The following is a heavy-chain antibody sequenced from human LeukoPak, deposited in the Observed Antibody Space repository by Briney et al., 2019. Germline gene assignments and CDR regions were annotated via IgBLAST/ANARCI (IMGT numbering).Heavy chain of an antibody. CDR2: INPSGGST. V-gene: IGHV1-46*01. D-gene: IGHD1-14*01. CDR1: GYTFTSYY. J-gene: IGHJ4*02. CDR3: AREYGRLAFDY. Sequence: ASVKVSCKASGYTFTSYYMHWMRQAPGQGLEWMGIINPSGGSTSYAQKFQGRVTMTRDTSTSTVYMELSSPRSEDTAVYYCAREYGRLAFDYWGQGTLVTVSS.